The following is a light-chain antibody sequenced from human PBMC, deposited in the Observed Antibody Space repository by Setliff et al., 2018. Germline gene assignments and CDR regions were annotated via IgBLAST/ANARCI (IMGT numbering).Light chain of an antibody. Sequence: QSVLTQPPSASGSPGQSVTISCTGASSDFGSYKYVSWYQQHPGKAPKLMIYEVSKRPSGVPDRFSGSKSGNTASLTVSGLQAEDEADYYCSSYEGSNNYVFGTGSKV. CDR3: SSYEGSNNYV. CDR1: SSDFGSYKY. J-gene: IGLJ1*01. V-gene: IGLV2-8*01. CDR2: EVS.